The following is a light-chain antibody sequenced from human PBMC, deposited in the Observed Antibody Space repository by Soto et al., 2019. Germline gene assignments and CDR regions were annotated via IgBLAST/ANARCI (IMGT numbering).Light chain of an antibody. CDR3: QQYIKWPIT. Sequence: DIQMTQSPSSLSASVGDRVTITCRASQSISSYLNWYQQKPGKAPKLLIYAASSLQSGVPSRFSGSESGTDFTLTVSSLQSEDFAVYYCQQYIKWPITFGQGTRLEIK. CDR2: AAS. CDR1: QSISSY. J-gene: IGKJ5*01. V-gene: IGKV1-39*01.